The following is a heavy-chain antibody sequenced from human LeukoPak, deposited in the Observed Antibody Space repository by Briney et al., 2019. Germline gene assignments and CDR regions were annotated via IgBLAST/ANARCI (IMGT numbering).Heavy chain of an antibody. V-gene: IGHV3-33*01. D-gene: IGHD2-15*01. CDR2: IWYDGSNK. Sequence: GRSLRLSCAASGFTFSTYAMYCVRQAPGKGLEWVSIIWYDGSNKFYADSVKGRFTISRDNSKNTLYLQMNSLRAEDTAVYYCARGAYCSGSCPGAFDIWGQGTMVTVSS. J-gene: IGHJ3*02. CDR1: GFTFSTYA. CDR3: ARGAYCSGSCPGAFDI.